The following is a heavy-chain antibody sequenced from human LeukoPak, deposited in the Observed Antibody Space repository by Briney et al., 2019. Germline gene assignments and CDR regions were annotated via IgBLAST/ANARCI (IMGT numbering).Heavy chain of an antibody. J-gene: IGHJ5*02. Sequence: PGGSLRLSYAASGFTFSSYSMNWVRQAPGKGLEWDSYISSSSSYIYYADSVKGRFTISSDNAKNSLYLQMNSLRAEDTAVYYCARDSEQNSYGNNWFDPWGQGTLVTVSS. CDR2: ISSSSSYI. CDR1: GFTFSSYS. CDR3: ARDSEQNSYGNNWFDP. V-gene: IGHV3-21*01. D-gene: IGHD5-18*01.